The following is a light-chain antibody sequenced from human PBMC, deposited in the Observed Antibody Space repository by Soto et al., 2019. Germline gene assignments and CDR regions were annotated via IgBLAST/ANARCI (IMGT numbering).Light chain of an antibody. CDR1: QDVRKY. V-gene: IGKV1-33*01. CDR2: DAS. CDR3: QQRHNLPHT. J-gene: IGKJ3*01. Sequence: DIQMTQSPSSLSASVGDRVTITCQASQDVRKYLSWYQQKARKAPKLLIYDASNLETGVPSRFSGSGSGTDFTFTISSLQPEDIATYYCQQRHNLPHTFGPGTKXXIK.